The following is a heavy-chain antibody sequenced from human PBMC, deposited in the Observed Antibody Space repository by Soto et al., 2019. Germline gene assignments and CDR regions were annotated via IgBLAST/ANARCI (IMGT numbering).Heavy chain of an antibody. CDR1: GFTFSDHY. J-gene: IGHJ4*02. D-gene: IGHD4-17*01. CDR2: ISSGSTYA. Sequence: GGSLRLSCAASGFTFSDHYMTWIRQPPGKGLEWVSYISSGSTYAYSADSVKGRFTISRDNANNSLYLQMNSLKAEDTAVYYCAKTALSYGDYYFDYWGQGTLVTVSS. CDR3: AKTALSYGDYYFDY. V-gene: IGHV3-11*03.